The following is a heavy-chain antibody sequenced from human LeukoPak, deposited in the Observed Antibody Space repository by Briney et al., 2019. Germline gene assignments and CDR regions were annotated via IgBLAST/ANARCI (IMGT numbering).Heavy chain of an antibody. Sequence: SVKVSCKASGATFSSYAISLVRQAPGQGLEWMGGIIPIFGTANYAQKFQGRVTITTDESTSIAYMELSSLRSEDTAVYYCARGRVYSGYDFFDPYYFDYWGQGALVTVSS. D-gene: IGHD5-12*01. CDR3: ARGRVYSGYDFFDPYYFDY. CDR1: GATFSSYA. CDR2: IIPIFGTA. V-gene: IGHV1-69*05. J-gene: IGHJ4*02.